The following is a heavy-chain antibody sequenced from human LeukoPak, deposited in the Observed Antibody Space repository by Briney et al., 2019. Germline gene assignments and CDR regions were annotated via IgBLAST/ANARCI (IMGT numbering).Heavy chain of an antibody. V-gene: IGHV3-23*01. CDR1: GFTFSSHA. CDR2: ISGNGANT. D-gene: IGHD6-19*01. J-gene: IGHJ4*02. CDR3: ARSTYSSGWRDH. Sequence: GGSLRLSCAPSGFTFSSHAMSWVRQAPGKGLEWVSGISGNGANTYYADSVKGRFTISRDNSKNTLYLQMNSLRAEDTAVYYCARSTYSSGWRDHWGQGTLLTVSS.